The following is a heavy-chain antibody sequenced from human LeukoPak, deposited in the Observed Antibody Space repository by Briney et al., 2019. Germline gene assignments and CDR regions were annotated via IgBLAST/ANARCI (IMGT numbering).Heavy chain of an antibody. CDR3: ARDSQYYYDSSGYNF. D-gene: IGHD3-22*01. CDR1: GFTFSSYS. CDR2: ISSSSSYI. Sequence: PGGSQRLCCAASGFTFSSYSMNCVRQAPGKGLEWVSSISSSSSYIYYADSVKGRFTISRDNAKNSLYLQMNSLRAEDTAVYYCARDSQYYYDSSGYNFRGRGTMVTVSS. J-gene: IGHJ3*01. V-gene: IGHV3-21*01.